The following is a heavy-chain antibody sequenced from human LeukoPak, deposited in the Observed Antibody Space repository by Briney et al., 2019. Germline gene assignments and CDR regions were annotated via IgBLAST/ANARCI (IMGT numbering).Heavy chain of an antibody. J-gene: IGHJ6*02. CDR2: IIPILGIA. Sequence: SVKVSCKASGGTFSSYAISWVRQAPGQGLEWMGRIIPILGIANYAQKFQGRVTITADKSTSTAYMELSSLRSEDTAVYYCARDSTVTIEHYYGMDVWGQGTTVTVSS. CDR3: ARDSTVTIEHYYGMDV. D-gene: IGHD4-17*01. V-gene: IGHV1-69*04. CDR1: GGTFSSYA.